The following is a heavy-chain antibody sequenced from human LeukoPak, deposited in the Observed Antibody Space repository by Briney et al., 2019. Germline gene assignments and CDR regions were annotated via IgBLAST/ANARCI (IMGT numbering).Heavy chain of an antibody. V-gene: IGHV3-23*01. CDR3: ARDMHSSSWTPPNAFDI. D-gene: IGHD3-22*01. CDR2: ISGSGGST. CDR1: GFTFSSYA. Sequence: GGSLRLSCAASGFTFSSYAMSWVRQAPGKGLEWVSAISGSGGSTYYADSVKGRFTISRDNSRTTVYLQMNSLRAEDTAVYYCARDMHSSSWTPPNAFDIWGQGTMVTVSS. J-gene: IGHJ3*02.